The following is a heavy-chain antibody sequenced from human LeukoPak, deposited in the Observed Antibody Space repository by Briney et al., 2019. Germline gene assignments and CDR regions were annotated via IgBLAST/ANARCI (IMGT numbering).Heavy chain of an antibody. V-gene: IGHV3-21*04. CDR3: ARHRGNANAFDI. D-gene: IGHD1-14*01. CDR1: GFTFSSYS. Sequence: PGGSLRLSCAASGFTFSSYSMNWVRQAPGKGLEWVSSISSSSSYIYYADSVKGRFTISRDNAKNSLYLQMNSLRAEDTAVYYCARHRGNANAFDIWGQGTMVTVSS. CDR2: ISSSSSYI. J-gene: IGHJ3*02.